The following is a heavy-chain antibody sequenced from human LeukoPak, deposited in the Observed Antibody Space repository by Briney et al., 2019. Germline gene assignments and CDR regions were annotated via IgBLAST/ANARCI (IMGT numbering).Heavy chain of an antibody. J-gene: IGHJ4*02. CDR2: FYHGGDT. Sequence: SETLSLXCGASDFSISSAYYWGWIPQPPGKGLEWIGSFYHGGDTYYNPSLKSRVTISVDTPKNQFSLKLRSVTAADTAVYYCAGGIVGVHAYWGQGILVTVSS. CDR1: DFSISSAYY. V-gene: IGHV4-38-2*01. D-gene: IGHD1-26*01. CDR3: AGGIVGVHAY.